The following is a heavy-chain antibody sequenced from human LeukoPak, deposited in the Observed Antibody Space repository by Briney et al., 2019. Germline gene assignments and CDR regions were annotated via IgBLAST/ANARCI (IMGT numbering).Heavy chain of an antibody. CDR3: AKGAGYSSNWNFDY. CDR2: ISGRGDST. CDR1: GFTFSSYA. V-gene: IGHV3-23*01. J-gene: IGHJ4*02. D-gene: IGHD6-13*01. Sequence: GSLRLSCAASGFTFSSYAMSWVRQAPGKGLEWVSTISGRGDSTYYADSVKGRFTISRDNSKNTLYLQMNSLRLGDTAGYYCAKGAGYSSNWNFDYWGQGTLVTVSS.